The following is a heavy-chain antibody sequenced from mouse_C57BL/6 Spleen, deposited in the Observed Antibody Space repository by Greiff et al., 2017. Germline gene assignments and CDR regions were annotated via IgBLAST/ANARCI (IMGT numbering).Heavy chain of an antibody. CDR1: GFTFSDYG. D-gene: IGHD1-1*01. J-gene: IGHJ2*01. V-gene: IGHV5-17*01. CDR2: ISSGSSTI. Sequence: EVQLVESGGGLVKPGGSLKLSCAASGFTFSDYGMHWVRQAPEKGLEWVAYISSGSSTIYYADTVKGRFTISRDNAKNTLFLQMTSLRSEDTAMYYCAGGYYGSSPFGYWGQGTTLTVSS. CDR3: AGGYYGSSPFGY.